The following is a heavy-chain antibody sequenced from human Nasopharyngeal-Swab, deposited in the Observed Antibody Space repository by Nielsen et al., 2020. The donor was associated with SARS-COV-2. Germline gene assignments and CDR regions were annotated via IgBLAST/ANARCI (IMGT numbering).Heavy chain of an antibody. CDR2: ISRNSGSI. V-gene: IGHV3-9*01. Sequence: GGSLRLSCAASGFTFDDYAMHWVRQAPGKGLEWVSGISRNSGSIGCADSVKGRFTISRDNAKNSLYLQMNSLRAEDTALYYCARAGRVAYYDFWSGYYPPYYYYGMDVWGQGTTVTVSS. J-gene: IGHJ6*02. CDR3: ARAGRVAYYDFWSGYYPPYYYYGMDV. D-gene: IGHD3-3*01. CDR1: GFTFDDYA.